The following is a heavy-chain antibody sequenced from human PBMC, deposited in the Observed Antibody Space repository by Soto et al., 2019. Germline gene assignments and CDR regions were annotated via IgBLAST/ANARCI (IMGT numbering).Heavy chain of an antibody. CDR1: GFTFSRYD. J-gene: IGHJ5*02. Sequence: EVQVVESGGGLVQPGGSLRLSCAASGFTFSRYDMHWVRQATGRGLGWVSGIGTSGDTYYAGSVKGRFTISRENAKNSVYLQMNSLRAGDTAVYYCARGALGFDPWGQGTLVAVSS. CDR2: IGTSGDT. CDR3: ARGALGFDP. D-gene: IGHD6-6*01. V-gene: IGHV3-13*04.